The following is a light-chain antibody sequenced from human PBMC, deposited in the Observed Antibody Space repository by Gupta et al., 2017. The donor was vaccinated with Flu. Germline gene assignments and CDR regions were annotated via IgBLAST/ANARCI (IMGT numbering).Light chain of an antibody. V-gene: IGKV1-39*01. CDR2: VPS. CDR3: LPTYSPPYI. CDR1: QRISNY. J-gene: IGKJ2*01. Sequence: GERVSITCRESQRISNYLNGDQQKSGKVPKLLTYVPSILQSGAPLRFSGRDFGTDFTLTISSRQPEDVATSYCLPTYSPPYIFGQGTNWRSN.